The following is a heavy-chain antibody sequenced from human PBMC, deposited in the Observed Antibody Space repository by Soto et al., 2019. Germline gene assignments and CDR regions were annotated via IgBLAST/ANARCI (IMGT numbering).Heavy chain of an antibody. D-gene: IGHD3-10*01. CDR3: SRGRTSGSYFPLDY. J-gene: IGHJ4*02. CDR2: INPNSGNI. Sequence: QVQLVQSGAEVKKPGASVKVSCKASGNTFTSYDINWVRQATGHGLEWMGWINPNSGNIGYAQKFQGRITITRGTCIRKAYMGVSRLRSEYTAVYYCSRGRTSGSYFPLDYWGQGTLVTVSS. CDR1: GNTFTSYD. V-gene: IGHV1-8*01.